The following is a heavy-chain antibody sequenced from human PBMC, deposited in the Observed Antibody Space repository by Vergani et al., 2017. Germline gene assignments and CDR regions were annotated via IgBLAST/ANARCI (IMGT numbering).Heavy chain of an antibody. V-gene: IGHV1-8*03. D-gene: IGHD2-8*01. CDR2: MNPISGNT. J-gene: IGHJ4*02. CDR1: GYTFTSDD. CDR3: VRARRTCTYDHCPRYYYDL. Sequence: QVQLVQSGAAVKKPGASFKVSCKASGYTFTSDDINWVRQATGQGLEWMGWMNPISGNTGYAQNLQGRLTITRDTSVNTAYMELSSLTSEDMAVYYCVRARRTCTYDHCPRYYYDLWGQGTLVTVSS.